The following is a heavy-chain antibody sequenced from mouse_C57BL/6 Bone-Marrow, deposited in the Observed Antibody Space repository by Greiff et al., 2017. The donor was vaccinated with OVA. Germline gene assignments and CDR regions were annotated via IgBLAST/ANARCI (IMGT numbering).Heavy chain of an antibody. CDR3: ARLDAMDY. CDR1: GFTFSDFY. Sequence: EVKLMESGGGLVQPGGSLKLSCAASGFTFSDFYMYWIRQTPEKRLEWVAYISNSGGSTYYPDTVKGRFTISRDNAKNTLYLQMSRLKSEDTAMYYCARLDAMDYWGQGTSVTVSS. CDR2: ISNSGGST. J-gene: IGHJ4*01. V-gene: IGHV5-12*01.